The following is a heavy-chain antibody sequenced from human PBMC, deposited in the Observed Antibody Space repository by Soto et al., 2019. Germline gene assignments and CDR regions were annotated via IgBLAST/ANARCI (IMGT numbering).Heavy chain of an antibody. CDR2: INPNSGGT. Sequence: QVQLVQSGAEVKKPGASVKVSCKASGYTFTGYYMHWVRQAPGQGLEWMGWINPNSGGTNYAQKFHGWVTMTRDTSISTAYMELSRLRSDDTAVYYCARGPTNIIAVNWYFDLWGRGTLVTVSS. J-gene: IGHJ2*01. CDR1: GYTFTGYY. D-gene: IGHD6-19*01. CDR3: ARGPTNIIAVNWYFDL. V-gene: IGHV1-2*04.